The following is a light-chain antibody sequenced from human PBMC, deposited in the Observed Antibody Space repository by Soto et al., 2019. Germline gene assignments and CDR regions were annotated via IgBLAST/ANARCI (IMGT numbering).Light chain of an antibody. CDR2: GAS. J-gene: IGKJ1*01. CDR1: QSVSTN. CDR3: QQYNNWPRT. V-gene: IGKV3-15*01. Sequence: EIVMTQSPATLSVSPGERATLSCRASQSVSTNLAWYQHKPGPAPRLLIYGASTRATGIPARFSGSGSGTEFTLTISSLQSEDFAVYYCQQYNNWPRTFGQGTKVDIK.